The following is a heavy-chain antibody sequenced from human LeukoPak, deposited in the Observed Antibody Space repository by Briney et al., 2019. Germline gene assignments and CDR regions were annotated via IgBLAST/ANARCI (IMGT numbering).Heavy chain of an antibody. CDR3: ARESYCSGGSCYSGRAFDI. D-gene: IGHD2-15*01. CDR1: GFIFSSYS. V-gene: IGHV3-48*01. Sequence: PGGSLRLSCAASGFIFSSYSMNWVRQAPGKGLEWVSYISSSSSTIYYADSVKGRFTISRDNAKNSLYLQMNSLGAEDTAVYYCARESYCSGGSCYSGRAFDIWGQGTMVTVSS. CDR2: ISSSSSTI. J-gene: IGHJ3*02.